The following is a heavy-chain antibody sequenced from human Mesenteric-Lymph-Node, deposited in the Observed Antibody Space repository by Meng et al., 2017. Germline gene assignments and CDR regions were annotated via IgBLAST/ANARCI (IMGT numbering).Heavy chain of an antibody. CDR1: GDSVSSNTAA. J-gene: IGHJ4*01. D-gene: IGHD5-12*01. Sequence: QVQLQQSGPGLVQPSQTLSLTCAISGDSVSSNTAAWIWFRQSPSRGLEWLGRTYYNSKRYNNYAVSVKRRITINPDTSRNQFSLQLNSVTPEDTAVYFCARERDSGPNHFDYWGQGILVTVSS. CDR3: ARERDSGPNHFDY. V-gene: IGHV6-1*01. CDR2: TYYNSKRYN.